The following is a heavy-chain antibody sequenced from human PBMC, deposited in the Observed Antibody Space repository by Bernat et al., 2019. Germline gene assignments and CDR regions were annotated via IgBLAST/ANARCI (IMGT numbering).Heavy chain of an antibody. J-gene: IGHJ4*02. CDR2: IWSDGSNK. Sequence: QVQLVESGGGVVQPGGSLRLSCAASGFAFSNYVMQWVRQAPGKGLAWVAAIWSDGSNKYYADSVKGRFTISRDNSKNTVYLQMNSLRAEDTAVFYCAKVGSGWYELHWRQGTLVSLSS. CDR3: AKVGSGWYELH. D-gene: IGHD6-19*01. CDR1: GFAFSNYV. V-gene: IGHV3-33*06.